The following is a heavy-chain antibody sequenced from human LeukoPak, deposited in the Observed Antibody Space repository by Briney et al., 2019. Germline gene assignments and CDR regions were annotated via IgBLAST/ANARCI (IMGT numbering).Heavy chain of an antibody. V-gene: IGHV3-23*01. CDR1: GFTFSSYA. CDR2: ISGSGAST. CDR3: AKDVGKWESLHFFDY. J-gene: IGHJ4*02. D-gene: IGHD1-26*01. Sequence: GGSLRLSCAASGFTFSSYAMSWVRQAPGKGLEWISGISGSGASTYYADSVKGRFTISRDDSRNTLYLQMNSLRGDDTAVYYCAKDVGKWESLHFFDYWGQGTLVTVSS.